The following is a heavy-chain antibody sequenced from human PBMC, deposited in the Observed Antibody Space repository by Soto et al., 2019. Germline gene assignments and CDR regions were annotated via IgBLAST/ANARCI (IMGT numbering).Heavy chain of an antibody. D-gene: IGHD4-17*01. CDR2: IYYSRST. CDR1: GAPITINY. CDR3: PRDAGAPYDH. J-gene: IGHJ4*01. V-gene: IGHV4-59*01. Sequence: NPSETLSLTCTASGAPITINYLSWIRQAPGKGLEWIGYIYYSRSTTYNASLKSRVTMSADTSKDQFSLKLNSVTAADTDVYYCPRDAGAPYDHWGPGILVTVSS.